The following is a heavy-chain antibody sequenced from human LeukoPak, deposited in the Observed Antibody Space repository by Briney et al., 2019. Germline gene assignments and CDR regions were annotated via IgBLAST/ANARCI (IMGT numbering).Heavy chain of an antibody. CDR1: GLTFSSYG. Sequence: GGSLRLSCAASGLTFSSYGMHWVRQAPGKGLEWVAVISYDGSNKYYADSVKGRFTISRDNSKNTLYLQMNSLRAEDTAVYYCAREIGYYYYGMDVWGQGTTVTVSS. V-gene: IGHV3-30*03. CDR3: AREIGYYYYGMDV. J-gene: IGHJ6*02. CDR2: ISYDGSNK.